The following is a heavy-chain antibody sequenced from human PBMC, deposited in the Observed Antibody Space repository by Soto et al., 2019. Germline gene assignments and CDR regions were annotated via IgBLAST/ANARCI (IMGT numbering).Heavy chain of an antibody. V-gene: IGHV3-15*01. J-gene: IGHJ4*02. CDR2: IRSQIDGGTT. CDR1: GFAFTNAW. CDR3: TTVAYGEYVSDY. Sequence: EVELVESGGVLVEPGGSLRLSCAASGFAFTNAWMTWVRQAPGKALEWIGRIRSQIDGGTTDYAGPVKGRFTISRDDSKNTLYLQMKSLKLEDTAVYSCTTVAYGEYVSDYWGQGTLVTVSS. D-gene: IGHD4-17*01.